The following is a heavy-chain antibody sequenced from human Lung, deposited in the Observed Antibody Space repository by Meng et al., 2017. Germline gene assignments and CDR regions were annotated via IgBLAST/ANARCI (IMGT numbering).Heavy chain of an antibody. D-gene: IGHD1-26*01. CDR1: DYTFTGYG. Sequence: QVYPVPSGPEAKKPGALVMFSCKVPDYTFTGYGVRWLRQAPGQGVEWMAWLGAHDGDTSFGPKFQGRVTETADRPTATAYMELRSLRFDDTAVYYCARGTPGRSYANYWGPGTLVTVSS. V-gene: IGHV1-18*01. CDR2: LGAHDGDT. CDR3: ARGTPGRSYANY. J-gene: IGHJ4*02.